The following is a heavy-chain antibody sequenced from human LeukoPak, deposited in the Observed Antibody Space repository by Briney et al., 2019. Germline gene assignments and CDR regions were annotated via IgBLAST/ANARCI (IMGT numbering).Heavy chain of an antibody. Sequence: SETLSLTCTVSGGSINSYYWSWIRQPPGKGLEWIGYIYYSGSTNYSPSLKSRVTISVDTSKNQFSLKLTSVTAADTAVYYCARRTTVAPEYHFGSWGQGILVTVSS. CDR3: ARRTTVAPEYHFGS. CDR1: GGSINSYY. V-gene: IGHV4-59*08. D-gene: IGHD1-1*01. J-gene: IGHJ4*02. CDR2: IYYSGST.